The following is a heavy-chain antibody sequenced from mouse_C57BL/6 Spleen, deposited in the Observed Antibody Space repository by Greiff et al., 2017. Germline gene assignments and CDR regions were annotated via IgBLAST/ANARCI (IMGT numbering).Heavy chain of an antibody. D-gene: IGHD1-1*01. V-gene: IGHV1-78*01. CDR1: GYTFTDHT. CDR2: IYPRDGST. J-gene: IGHJ4*01. Sequence: QVQLQQSDAELVKPGASVKISCKVSGYTFTDHTIHWMKQRPEQGLEWIGYIYPRDGSTKYNEKFKGKATLTADKSSSTAYMQLNSLTSEDSAVYFCAGDYGSSSRYYAMDYWGQGTSVTVSS. CDR3: AGDYGSSSRYYAMDY.